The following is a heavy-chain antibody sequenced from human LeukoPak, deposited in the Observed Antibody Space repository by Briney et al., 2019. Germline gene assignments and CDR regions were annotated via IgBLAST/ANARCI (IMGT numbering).Heavy chain of an antibody. CDR1: GFTVSSNY. CDR3: ARASYTNDFWSGYYDFDY. D-gene: IGHD3-3*01. V-gene: IGHV3-66*02. J-gene: IGHJ4*02. CDR2: IYSGGST. Sequence: GGSLRLSCAASGFTVSSNYMSWVRQAPGKGLEWVSVIYSGGSTYYADSVKGRFTISRDNSKNTLYLQMNSPRAEDTAVYYCARASYTNDFWSGYYDFDYWGQGTLVTVSS.